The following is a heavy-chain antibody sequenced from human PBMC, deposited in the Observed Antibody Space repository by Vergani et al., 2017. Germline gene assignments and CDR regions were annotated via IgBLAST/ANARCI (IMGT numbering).Heavy chain of an antibody. Sequence: QVQLQESGPGLVQPAETLSITCVVSNSSFNSNYYWGWIRQSPGKRLEWIGSVSHSGSTFSNPSLKSRVTISVDKSKKLISLILNSVTAADTAVYYCVRDAINYDVLTGYYIGLDSWGQGTLVTVSS. CDR3: VRDAINYDVLTGYYIGLDS. V-gene: IGHV4-38-2*01. CDR1: NSSFNSNYY. J-gene: IGHJ4*02. D-gene: IGHD3-9*01. CDR2: VSHSGST.